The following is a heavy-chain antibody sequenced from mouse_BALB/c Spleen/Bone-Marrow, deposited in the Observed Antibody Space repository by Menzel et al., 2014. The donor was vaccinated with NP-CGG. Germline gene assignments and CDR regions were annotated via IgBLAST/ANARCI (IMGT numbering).Heavy chain of an antibody. V-gene: IGHV14-3*02. CDR3: SRDYGGTAWFAY. J-gene: IGHJ3*01. CDR1: GFKFKDTH. D-gene: IGHD1-1*01. CDR2: IDPASGDT. Sequence: VQLQQPGAELVKPGASVKLSCTASGFKFKDTHMHWVKQRPEQGLEWIGRIDPASGDTKYDPKFQGKAAITGDTSSNTASLQLSSLTSEDTAVYYCSRDYGGTAWFAYWGQGTLVTVSA.